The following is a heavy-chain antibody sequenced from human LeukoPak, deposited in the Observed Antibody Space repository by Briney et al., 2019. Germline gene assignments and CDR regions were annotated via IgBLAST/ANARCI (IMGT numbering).Heavy chain of an antibody. J-gene: IGHJ4*02. Sequence: GGSLRLSCAASGLTFSGYWMSWVRQAPGKGLEWVANIRQDGNEKHYVDSVKGRFTISRDNAKNSLFLQMNSLRDEDTAIYYCARDQGSLPSDSWGQGTLVSVSS. CDR1: GLTFSGYW. V-gene: IGHV3-7*01. CDR3: ARDQGSLPSDS. CDR2: IRQDGNEK. D-gene: IGHD6-13*01.